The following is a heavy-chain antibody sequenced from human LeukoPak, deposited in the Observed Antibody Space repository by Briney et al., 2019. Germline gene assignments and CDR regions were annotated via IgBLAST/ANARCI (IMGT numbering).Heavy chain of an antibody. CDR2: IIPILGIA. V-gene: IGHV1-69*04. CDR1: GGTFSSYT. CDR3: ARDYSGSYDSYDY. Sequence: SVKVSCKASGGTFSSYTISWVRQAPGQGLEWMGRIIPILGIANYAQKFQGRVTITADKSTSTAYMELSSLRSEDTAVYYCARDYSGSYDSYDYWGQGTLVPVSS. D-gene: IGHD1-26*01. J-gene: IGHJ4*02.